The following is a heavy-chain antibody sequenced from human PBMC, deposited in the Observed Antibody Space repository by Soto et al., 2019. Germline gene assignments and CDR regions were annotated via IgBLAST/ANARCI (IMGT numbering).Heavy chain of an antibody. CDR2: IYSTRSP. J-gene: IGHJ5*02. CDR1: GDSVSKYY. V-gene: IGHV4-4*07. CDR3: ARSPAYGDYANLDT. Sequence: QVQLQESGPGLVKPSETLSLTCTVTGDSVSKYYWNWIRQPAGKGLEWIVRIYSTRSPNYNPSLKSRVTMSVDTSKNQFTLKLNLSSVTAADTAVYYCARSPAYGDYANLDTWGPGTLVTVSS. D-gene: IGHD4-17*01.